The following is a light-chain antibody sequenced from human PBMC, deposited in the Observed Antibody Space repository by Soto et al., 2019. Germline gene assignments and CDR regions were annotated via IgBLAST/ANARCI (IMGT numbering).Light chain of an antibody. CDR3: QQYGSSFLFT. CDR2: GAS. CDR1: QSVRNDY. V-gene: IGKV3-20*01. J-gene: IGKJ3*01. Sequence: EIVLTQSPGTLSLSPGERATLSCRASQSVRNDYLAWYQQKPGQAPRLLIYGASTRATGIPDRFSGSGSGTDFTLTISRLEPEDFAVYYCQQYGSSFLFTFGPGTKVDIK.